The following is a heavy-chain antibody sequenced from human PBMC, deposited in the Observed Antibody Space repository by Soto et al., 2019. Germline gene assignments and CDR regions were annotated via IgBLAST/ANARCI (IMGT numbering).Heavy chain of an antibody. D-gene: IGHD3-22*01. CDR1: GFAFSTFA. Sequence: PGGSLRLSCAASGFAFSTFAMTWVRQAPGKGLEWVAAISVSGNNAYYADSVKGRFTISRDNSQNSVFLQMSSLRADDTAVYYCARDQLRPGILSSLGVLLPEYGLWGQGTLVTVSS. CDR3: ARDQLRPGILSSLGVLLPEYGL. V-gene: IGHV3-23*01. J-gene: IGHJ4*02. CDR2: ISVSGNNA.